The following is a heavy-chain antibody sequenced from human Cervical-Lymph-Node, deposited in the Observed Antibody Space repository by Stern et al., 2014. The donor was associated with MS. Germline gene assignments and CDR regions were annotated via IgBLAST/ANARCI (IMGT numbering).Heavy chain of an antibody. CDR3: ARRHCSSRRCGWFDP. Sequence: VQLVESGAEVKKPGESLKISCKGSGYSFTSYWIGWVRQMPGKGLEWMGIINPGDSDTRYSPSFQGQVTISADKSISTAYLQWSSLKASDTAMYYCARRHCSSRRCGWFDPWGQGTRVTVYS. CDR2: INPGDSDT. D-gene: IGHD2-2*01. V-gene: IGHV5-51*01. CDR1: GYSFTSYW. J-gene: IGHJ5*02.